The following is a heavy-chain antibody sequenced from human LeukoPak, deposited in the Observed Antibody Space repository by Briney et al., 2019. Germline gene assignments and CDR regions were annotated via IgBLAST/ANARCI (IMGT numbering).Heavy chain of an antibody. Sequence: ASVKVSCKASGYTFTNYAVNWLRQAPGQRLEWMGWINAGNGDTKFSQNYQARVTIIRDASASTAYMELSSLTSEDTAVYFCARGLWSAHRREYYFDSWGQGTLVTVSS. J-gene: IGHJ4*02. CDR2: INAGNGDT. CDR3: ARGLWSAHRREYYFDS. D-gene: IGHD3-3*01. CDR1: GYTFTNYA. V-gene: IGHV1-3*01.